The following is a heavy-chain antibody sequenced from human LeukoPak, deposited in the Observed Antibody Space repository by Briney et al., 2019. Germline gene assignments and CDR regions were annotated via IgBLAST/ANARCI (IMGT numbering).Heavy chain of an antibody. Sequence: PSETLSLTCTVSGGSVISGSYYWSWIRQPPGKGLEWIGYIYYSGSTNYNPSLKSRVTISVDTSKNQFSLKLSSVTAADTAVYYCARDIVVVTATYYYYYYGMDVWGQGTTVTVSS. V-gene: IGHV4-61*01. J-gene: IGHJ6*02. CDR2: IYYSGST. CDR1: GGSVISGSYY. D-gene: IGHD2-21*02. CDR3: ARDIVVVTATYYYYYYGMDV.